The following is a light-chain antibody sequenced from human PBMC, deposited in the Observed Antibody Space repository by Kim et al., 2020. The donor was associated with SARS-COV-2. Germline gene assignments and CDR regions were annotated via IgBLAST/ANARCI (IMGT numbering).Light chain of an antibody. CDR3: MQGIHPIT. V-gene: IGKV2-29*02. Sequence: QPASISCKSSQSHLHSEGKIYLYWYMQKPSQSPQLLIYEVSSRFSVVPDMFSGSGSGTDFTLMISRVEVEDVGIYYCMQGIHPITFGQGTRLEIK. CDR1: QSHLHSEGKIY. J-gene: IGKJ5*01. CDR2: EVS.